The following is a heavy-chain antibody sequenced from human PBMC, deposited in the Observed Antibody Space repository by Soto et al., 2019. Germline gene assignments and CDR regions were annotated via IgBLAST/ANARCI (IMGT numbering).Heavy chain of an antibody. CDR2: IIPIFGTA. V-gene: IGHV1-69*12. CDR1: GGTFSSYA. J-gene: IGHJ4*02. D-gene: IGHD6-13*01. Sequence: QVQLVQSGAEVKKPGSSVKVSCKASGGTFSSYAISWVRQAPGQGLEWMGGIIPIFGTANYAQKFQGRVTCTAHESTGTAYRELSSLRAEATAVYYCAIDVVAAAGTAGWGQGTLVTVSS. CDR3: AIDVVAAAGTAG.